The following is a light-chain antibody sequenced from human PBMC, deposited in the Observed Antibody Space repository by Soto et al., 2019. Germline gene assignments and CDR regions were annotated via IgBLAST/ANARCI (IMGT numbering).Light chain of an antibody. J-gene: IGKJ1*01. CDR3: QQYYSTPRT. Sequence: DIVMTQSPDSLTVSLGERATINCKSSQSVLYSPTNKNYLAWYQQKSGQPPKLLIYWASTRESGVPDRFSGSGSGTDFTLTISSLQAVDVAVYYCQQYYSTPRTFGQGTRVEIK. V-gene: IGKV4-1*01. CDR2: WAS. CDR1: QSVLYSPTNKNY.